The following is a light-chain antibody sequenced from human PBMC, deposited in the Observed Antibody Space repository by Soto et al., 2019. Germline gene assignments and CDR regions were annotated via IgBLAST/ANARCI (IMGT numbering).Light chain of an antibody. CDR3: SSYAGSNKGV. Sequence: QSALTQPPSASGSPGQSVTISCTGTSSDVGGYTYVSWYQQHPGKAPNLMIYEVSKRPSGVPDRFSGSKSGNTASLTVSGLQAEDEAGYYWSSYAGSNKGVFGGGTKLPVL. V-gene: IGLV2-8*01. CDR1: SSDVGGYTY. CDR2: EVS. J-gene: IGLJ2*01.